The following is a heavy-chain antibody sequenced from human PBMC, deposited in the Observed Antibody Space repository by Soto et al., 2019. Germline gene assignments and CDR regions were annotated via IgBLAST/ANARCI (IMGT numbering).Heavy chain of an antibody. CDR1: GGAFSDYA. D-gene: IGHD2-15*01. J-gene: IGHJ6*02. V-gene: IGHV1-69*12. CDR3: ASWLKGPDIGNYYYGMDV. Sequence: QVQLVQSGAEVKKPGSSVKVSCKASGGAFSDYAFSWVRQAPGQGLEWLGGIMPIFRAPDYAKKFQGRVTMTADEFTRTAYMEMNSLRSEDTAVYYCASWLKGPDIGNYYYGMDVWGQGTTVTVS. CDR2: IMPIFRAP.